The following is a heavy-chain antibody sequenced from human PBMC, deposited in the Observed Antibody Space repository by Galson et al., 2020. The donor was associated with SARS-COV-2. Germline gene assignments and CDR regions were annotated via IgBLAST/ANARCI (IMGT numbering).Heavy chain of an antibody. J-gene: IGHJ3*02. CDR2: IRNKANNYAT. V-gene: IGHV3-73*01. D-gene: IGHD1-1*01. Sequence: GGSLRLSCAASGFAFSASAVHWVRQASGKGLEWLGRIRNKANNYATTYGESVKGRFVISRDDSKNMAYLQMNSLKPEDTALYYCTSLEYTDIGTAFNIWGQGAMVTVSS. CDR3: TSLEYTDIGTAFNI. CDR1: GFAFSASA.